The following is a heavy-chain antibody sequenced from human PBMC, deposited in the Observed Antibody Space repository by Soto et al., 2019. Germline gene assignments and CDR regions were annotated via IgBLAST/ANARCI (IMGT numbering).Heavy chain of an antibody. D-gene: IGHD6-19*01. CDR3: AHIVVAGLGYYFDY. V-gene: IGHV2-5*02. Sequence: QITLKESGPTLVKPTQTLTLTSTFSGFSLSSTRMAVGWIRQPPGKALEWLALIYWDDDKRYSPFLKSRLTIATQTSKNQVVLTMSNMDPVDTASYYCAHIVVAGLGYYFDYWGQGTLVTVSS. CDR2: IYWDDDK. CDR1: GFSLSSTRMA. J-gene: IGHJ4*02.